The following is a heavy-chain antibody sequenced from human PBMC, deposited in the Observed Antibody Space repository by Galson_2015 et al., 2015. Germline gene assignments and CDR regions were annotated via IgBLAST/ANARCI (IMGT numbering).Heavy chain of an antibody. CDR2: ISGSGGST. CDR3: AKEGGSGSPAGDYYYMDV. CDR1: GFTFSSYA. V-gene: IGHV3-23*01. D-gene: IGHD3-10*01. J-gene: IGHJ6*03. Sequence: SGAEVKKPGESLKISCAASGFTFSSYAMSWVRQAPGKGLEWVSAISGSGGSTYYADSVKGRFTISRDNSKNTLYLQMNSLRAEDTAVYYCAKEGGSGSPAGDYYYMDVWGKGTTVTVSS.